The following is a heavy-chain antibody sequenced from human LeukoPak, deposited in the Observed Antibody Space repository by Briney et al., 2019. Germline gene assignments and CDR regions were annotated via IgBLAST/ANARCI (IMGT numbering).Heavy chain of an antibody. V-gene: IGHV4-39*01. CDR1: GGSISSSSYY. D-gene: IGHD3-10*01. J-gene: IGHJ6*03. CDR2: IYYSGST. Sequence: PSETLSLTCTVSGGSISSSSYYWGWIRQPPGKGLEWIGSIYYSGSTYYNPSLKSRVTISVDTSKNQFSLNLSSVTAADTAVYYCARKSGGGSGKYYYYYMDVWGKGTTVTVSS. CDR3: ARKSGGGSGKYYYYYMDV.